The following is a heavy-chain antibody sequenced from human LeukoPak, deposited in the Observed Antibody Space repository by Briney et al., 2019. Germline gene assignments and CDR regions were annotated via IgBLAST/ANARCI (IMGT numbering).Heavy chain of an antibody. CDR3: ATNPRCGADCYYLFDY. CDR2: IYPGDSDT. D-gene: IGHD2-21*02. V-gene: IGHV5-51*01. CDR1: GYSFTSYW. J-gene: IGHJ4*02. Sequence: RRGESLKISCKGSGYSFTSYWIGWVRQMPGKGLEWMGIIYPGDSDTRYSPSFQGQVTISADKSISTAYLQWSSLKASDTAMYYCATNPRCGADCYYLFDYWGQGTLVTVSS.